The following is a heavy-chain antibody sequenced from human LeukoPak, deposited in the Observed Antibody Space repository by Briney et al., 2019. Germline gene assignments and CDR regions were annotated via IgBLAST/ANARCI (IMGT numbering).Heavy chain of an antibody. D-gene: IGHD5-18*01. J-gene: IGHJ4*02. Sequence: GGSLRLSCAASGFSFDDYAMHWVRQAPGKGLEWVSAISWNGGSIGYADSVKGRFSISRDNAKNSLYLQMNNLRTEDTALYYCAKDRGYSNWEFDYWGQGTLVTVSS. CDR1: GFSFDDYA. V-gene: IGHV3-9*01. CDR3: AKDRGYSNWEFDY. CDR2: ISWNGGSI.